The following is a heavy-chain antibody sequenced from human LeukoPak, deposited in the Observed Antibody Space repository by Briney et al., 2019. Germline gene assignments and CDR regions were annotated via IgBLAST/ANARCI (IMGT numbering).Heavy chain of an antibody. D-gene: IGHD3-22*01. J-gene: IGHJ4*02. CDR2: ISWNSGSI. CDR3: AKGTYYYDSSGYWRFDY. V-gene: IGHV3-9*03. CDR1: GFTFDDYA. Sequence: PVRSLRLSCAASGFTFDDYAMHWVRQAPGKGLEWVSGISWNSGSIGYADSVKGRFTISRDNAKNSLYLQMNSLRAEDMALYYCAKGTYYYDSSGYWRFDYWGQGTLVTVSS.